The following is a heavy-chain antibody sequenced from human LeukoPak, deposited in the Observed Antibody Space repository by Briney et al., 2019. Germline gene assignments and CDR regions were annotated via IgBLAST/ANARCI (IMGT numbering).Heavy chain of an antibody. CDR1: GFTFSSYW. D-gene: IGHD6-13*01. CDR2: IKQDGSEK. J-gene: IGHJ4*02. Sequence: QTGGSLRLSCAASGFTFSSYWMSWVRQAPGKGLEWVANIKQDGSEKYYVDSVKGRFTISRDNAKNSLYLQMNSLRAEDTAVYYCARDLGGSSWYYFDYWGQGTLVTVSS. CDR3: ARDLGGSSWYYFDY. V-gene: IGHV3-7*01.